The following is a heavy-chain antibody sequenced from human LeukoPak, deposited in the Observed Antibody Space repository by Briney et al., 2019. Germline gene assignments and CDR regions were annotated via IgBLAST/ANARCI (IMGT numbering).Heavy chain of an antibody. V-gene: IGHV3-43*02. CDR1: GFMFDDYA. CDR3: AREQFSHTSNYFDN. J-gene: IGHJ4*02. Sequence: GGSLRLSCAASGFMFDDYAMHWVRQVPGRGLEWVSLISGDGVSSFYADYVRGRFTISRDNNKNSLSLQMHSLTAEDTAFYYCAREQFSHTSNYFDNWGQGILVTVSS. D-gene: IGHD5-24*01. CDR2: ISGDGVSS.